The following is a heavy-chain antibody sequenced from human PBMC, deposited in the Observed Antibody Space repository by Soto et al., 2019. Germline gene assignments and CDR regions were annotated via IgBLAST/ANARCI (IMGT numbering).Heavy chain of an antibody. CDR3: ASARHIGP. Sequence: GGSLRLSCAASGFTFSNYWMSWVRQAPGKGLEWVANIKQDGSESNYADSAKGRFTISRGNAENSLYLQMTSLRAEDTAVYYCASARHIGPWGQGTLVTVSS. CDR1: GFTFSNYW. D-gene: IGHD2-21*01. J-gene: IGHJ5*02. CDR2: IKQDGSES. V-gene: IGHV3-7*01.